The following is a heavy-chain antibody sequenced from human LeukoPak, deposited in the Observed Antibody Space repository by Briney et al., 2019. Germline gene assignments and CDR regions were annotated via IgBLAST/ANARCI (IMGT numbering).Heavy chain of an antibody. CDR1: GYSISSGYY. CDR3: AGGYGTDAFDI. D-gene: IGHD5-18*01. Sequence: SETLSLTCTVSGYSISSGYYWGWIRQPPGKGLEWIGSIYHSGSTYYNPSLKSRVTISVDTSKNQFSLKLSSVTAADTAVYYCAGGYGTDAFDIWGQGTMVTVSS. CDR2: IYHSGST. V-gene: IGHV4-38-2*02. J-gene: IGHJ3*02.